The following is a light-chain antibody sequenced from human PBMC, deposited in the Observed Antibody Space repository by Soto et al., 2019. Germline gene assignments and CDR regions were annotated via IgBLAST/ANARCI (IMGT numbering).Light chain of an antibody. V-gene: IGKV3-15*01. J-gene: IGKJ1*01. CDR3: QQYNTYSGT. Sequence: EIVMTQSPATLSVSPGERATLSCRASQSVSSNLAWYQQKPGQAPRLLIYGASTRVTGIPARFSGSGSGTEFTLTINSLQPDDFATYYCQQYNTYSGTFGPGTKVDIK. CDR1: QSVSSN. CDR2: GAS.